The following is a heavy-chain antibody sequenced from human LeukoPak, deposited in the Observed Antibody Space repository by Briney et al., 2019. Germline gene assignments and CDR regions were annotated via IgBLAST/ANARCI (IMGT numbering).Heavy chain of an antibody. CDR2: FIPIFDKS. CDR3: ATTKLGRHCGGQSCAVFDS. V-gene: IGHV1-69*13. CDR1: GGTFSTET. D-gene: IGHD2-21*01. Sequence: ASVKVSCKASGGTFSTETYSWLRQAPGQGLEWMGGFIPIFDKSNYAQQFQGRLSITADESTNTAYMELSSLTSEDTAVFYCATTKLGRHCGGQSCAVFDSWGQGTLVTVSS. J-gene: IGHJ4*02.